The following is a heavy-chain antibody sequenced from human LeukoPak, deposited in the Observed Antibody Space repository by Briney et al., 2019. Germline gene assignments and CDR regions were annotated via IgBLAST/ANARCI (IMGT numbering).Heavy chain of an antibody. CDR2: ISYDGSKK. CDR1: GFTFSSYG. CDR3: AKVRAITMVRGVTPEFDY. J-gene: IGHJ4*02. D-gene: IGHD3-10*01. Sequence: GGSLRLSCAASGFTFSSYGMHWVRQAPGKGLEWVAVISYDGSKKYYADSVKGRFTISRDNSKNTLYLQMNSLRAEDTAVYYCAKVRAITMVRGVTPEFDYWGQGTLVTVSS. V-gene: IGHV3-30*18.